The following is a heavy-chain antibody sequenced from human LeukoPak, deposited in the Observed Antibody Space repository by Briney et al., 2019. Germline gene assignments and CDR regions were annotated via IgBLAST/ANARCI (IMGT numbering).Heavy chain of an antibody. CDR3: ARDPQGPPLPLHYYYAMDV. CDR2: IKEDGSQK. J-gene: IGHJ6*02. CDR1: GFTFSDYY. V-gene: IGHV3-7*03. Sequence: GGSLRLSCAASGFTFSDYYMSWIRQAPGKGLEWVANIKEDGSQKNYVGSVKGRFTISRDNARNSLYLQMNSLRAEDTAIYYCARDPQGPPLPLHYYYAMDVWAKGPRSPSP.